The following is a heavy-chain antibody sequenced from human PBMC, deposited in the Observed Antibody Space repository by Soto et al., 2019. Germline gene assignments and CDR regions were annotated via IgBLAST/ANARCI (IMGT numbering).Heavy chain of an antibody. CDR1: GFTFTTRA. CDR3: ATGMQNFDY. J-gene: IGHJ4*02. V-gene: IGHV3-23*01. D-gene: IGHD3-10*01. CDR2: ISGSGGTT. Sequence: GGSLRLSCAASGFTFTTRAMSWVRQAPGKGLQWVSGISGSGGTTYYADSVKGRLTISRDNSKNMLYLQMNSLRDDDTAVYYCATGMQNFDYWGRGTRVTVSS.